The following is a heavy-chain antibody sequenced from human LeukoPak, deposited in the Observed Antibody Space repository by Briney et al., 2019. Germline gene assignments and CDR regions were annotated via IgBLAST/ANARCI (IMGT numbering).Heavy chain of an antibody. D-gene: IGHD3-22*01. CDR2: ISYDGSNK. CDR1: GFIFSSYG. V-gene: IGHV3-33*01. Sequence: GGSLRLSCAASGFIFSSYGMHWVRQAPGKGLEWVALISYDGSNKYYADSVKGRFTISRDNSKNTLYLQLNSLRADDTAIYYCATLSSAYYPGGIDYWGQGTPVTVSS. CDR3: ATLSSAYYPGGIDY. J-gene: IGHJ4*02.